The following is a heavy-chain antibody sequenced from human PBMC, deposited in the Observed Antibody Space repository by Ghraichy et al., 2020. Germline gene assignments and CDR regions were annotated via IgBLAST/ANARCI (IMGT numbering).Heavy chain of an antibody. CDR2: INHSGGT. CDR3: ATWVFAAGTNFHH. J-gene: IGHJ1*01. Sequence: SETLSLTCAVYGGSFSAYYWTWIRQPPGKGLEWIGEINHSGGTNYNPSLKRRVTISVETSKNHLSLKMNSVTAADTAVYYCATWVFAAGTNFHHWGQGTLVTVSS. CDR1: GGSFSAYY. V-gene: IGHV4-34*01. D-gene: IGHD6-13*01.